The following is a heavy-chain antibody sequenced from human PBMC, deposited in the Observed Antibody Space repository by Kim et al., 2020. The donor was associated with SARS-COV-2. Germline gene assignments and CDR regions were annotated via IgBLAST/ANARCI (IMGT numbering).Heavy chain of an antibody. V-gene: IGHV3-7*01. CDR2: IKTDGSAQ. CDR1: GFTFSTHW. J-gene: IGHJ6*02. Sequence: GGSLRLSCAASGFTFSTHWMNWIRQAPGKGLEWVAIIKTDGSAQYYVDSVKGRFTISRDNAKNSLYLQMNSLRADDTAVYYCGRDMDVWGQGTTVTVSS. CDR3: GRDMDV.